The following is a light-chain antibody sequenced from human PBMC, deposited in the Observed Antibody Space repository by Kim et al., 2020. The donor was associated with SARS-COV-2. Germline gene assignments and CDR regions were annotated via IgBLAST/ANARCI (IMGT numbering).Light chain of an antibody. CDR2: RND. V-gene: IGLV1-47*01. CDR1: RSNIGSNY. CDR3: AAWDDNLSVVV. J-gene: IGLJ2*01. Sequence: QSVLTQPPSASGTPGQRVTISCSGSRSNIGSNYVYWYQHLPGTAPKVLIQRNDQRPSGVPERMSGFKSGTSASLAISGLQSEDEADYYCAAWDDNLSVVVFGGVTQLTVL.